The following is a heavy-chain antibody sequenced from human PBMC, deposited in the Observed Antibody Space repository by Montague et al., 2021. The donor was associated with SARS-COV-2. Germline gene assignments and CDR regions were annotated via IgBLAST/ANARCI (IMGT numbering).Heavy chain of an antibody. CDR3: ARGALGY. Sequence: SETLSLTCAVYGGSFSDYHWTWIRQSPGRGLEWIGQINYSGSTKYNPSLKSRVTISIDTSKNQFSLKLTSVTAADTAVYYCARGALGYWGQGTLVTVSS. J-gene: IGHJ4*02. CDR2: INYSGST. V-gene: IGHV4-34*01. D-gene: IGHD3-3*01. CDR1: GGSFSDYH.